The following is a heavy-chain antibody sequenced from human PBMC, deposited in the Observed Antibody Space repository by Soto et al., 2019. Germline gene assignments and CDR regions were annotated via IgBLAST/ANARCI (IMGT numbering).Heavy chain of an antibody. V-gene: IGHV1-69*12. CDR2: IIPIFGTA. CDR3: ARDADIWEVAGTTLGY. D-gene: IGHD6-19*01. J-gene: IGHJ4*02. CDR1: GGTFSSYA. Sequence: QVQLVQSGAEVKKPGSSVKVSCKASGGTFSSYAISWVRQAPGQGLEWMGGIIPIFGTANYAQKFQGRVTMTADEYTRTAYRELSSLRSEDTAVYYCARDADIWEVAGTTLGYWGQGTLVTVSS.